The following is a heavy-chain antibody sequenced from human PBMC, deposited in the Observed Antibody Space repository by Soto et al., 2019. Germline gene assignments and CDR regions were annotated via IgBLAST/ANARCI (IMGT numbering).Heavy chain of an antibody. CDR2: IHHSGST. CDR3: ARQGFGQLHGLVDV. D-gene: IGHD3-10*01. J-gene: IGHJ6*02. Sequence: QVQLQESGPGLVKPSETLSLTCSVSGGSITSHYCSWFRQPPGKGLEWIGHIHHSGSTSYYNPSLKSRVTMSVDTSKNQFSLKVSSVTAADTALYYCARQGFGQLHGLVDVWGPGTTVTVSS. V-gene: IGHV4-59*08. CDR1: GGSITSHY.